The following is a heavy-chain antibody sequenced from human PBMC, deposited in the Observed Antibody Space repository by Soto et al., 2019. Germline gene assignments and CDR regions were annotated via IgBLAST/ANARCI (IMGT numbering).Heavy chain of an antibody. J-gene: IGHJ4*02. V-gene: IGHV3-23*01. Sequence: WGSLRLSCAASGFTFSSYAMSWVRQAPGKGLEWVSAISGSGGSTYYADSVKGRFTISRDNSKNTLYLQMNSLRAEDTAVYYCAKDRSPTLNGVADYWGQGTLVTVSS. CDR1: GFTFSSYA. CDR3: AKDRSPTLNGVADY. D-gene: IGHD3-10*01. CDR2: ISGSGGST.